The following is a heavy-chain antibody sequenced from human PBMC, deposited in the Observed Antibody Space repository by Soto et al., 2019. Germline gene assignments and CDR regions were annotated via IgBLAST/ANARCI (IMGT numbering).Heavy chain of an antibody. CDR1: GFTFSSYW. J-gene: IGHJ4*02. D-gene: IGHD2-2*01. CDR2: INSDGSST. Sequence: EVQLVESGGGLVQPGGSLRLSCAASGFTFSSYWMHWVRQAPGKWLVWVSRINSDGSSTTYADSVKGRFTISRDNAENALYLQMNSLTAEDTAVYYCARVETCSSTCCYSGFDYWGQGTLVTVSS. CDR3: ARVETCSSTCCYSGFDY. V-gene: IGHV3-74*03.